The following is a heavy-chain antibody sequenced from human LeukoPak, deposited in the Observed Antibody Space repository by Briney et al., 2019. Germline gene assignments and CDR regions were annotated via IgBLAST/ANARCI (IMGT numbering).Heavy chain of an antibody. CDR1: GFTFSSYA. Sequence: GGSLRLSCAASGFTFSSYAMHWVRQAPGEGLEWVAVISYDGSIKYYADSVKGRFTISRDNSKNTLYLQMNSLRAEDTAVYYCARDLSRYFDWSPDYWGEGTLVTVSA. D-gene: IGHD3-9*01. V-gene: IGHV3-30-3*01. J-gene: IGHJ4*02. CDR3: ARDLSRYFDWSPDY. CDR2: ISYDGSIK.